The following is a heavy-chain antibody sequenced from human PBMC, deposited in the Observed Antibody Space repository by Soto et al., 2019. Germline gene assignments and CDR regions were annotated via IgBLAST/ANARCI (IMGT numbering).Heavy chain of an antibody. CDR2: INSGGEST. Sequence: PGGSLRLSWAASGCNFMSYAMNWVRQAPGKGLEWVSAINSGGESTFYAESVRGRFTISRDNSLDTLSLHMRSLRPEDTAVYYCAHPRGYGVFDAVDIWGQGTMVTVS. CDR3: AHPRGYGVFDAVDI. V-gene: IGHV3-23*01. J-gene: IGHJ3*02. CDR1: GCNFMSYA. D-gene: IGHD4-17*01.